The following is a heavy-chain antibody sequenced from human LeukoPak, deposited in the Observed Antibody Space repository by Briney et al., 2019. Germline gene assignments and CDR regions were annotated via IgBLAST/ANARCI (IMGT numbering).Heavy chain of an antibody. J-gene: IGHJ4*02. CDR3: AIALVFWSGVLYYFDY. D-gene: IGHD3-3*01. CDR1: GGTFSSYA. Sequence: GALVKVSCKASGGTFSSYAISWVRQAPGQGLEWMGGIIPIFGTANYAQKFQGRVTITADESTSTAYMELSSLRSEDTAVYYCAIALVFWSGVLYYFDYWGQGTLVTVSS. V-gene: IGHV1-69*13. CDR2: IIPIFGTA.